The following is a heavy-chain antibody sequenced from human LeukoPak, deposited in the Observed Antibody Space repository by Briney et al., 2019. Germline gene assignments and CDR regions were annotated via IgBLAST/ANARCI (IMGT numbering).Heavy chain of an antibody. J-gene: IGHJ4*02. CDR2: IYPGDYDT. CDR3: ARPHYDFWSGYPYYFDY. D-gene: IGHD3-3*01. Sequence: GESLKISCKGSGYSFTSYWIGWVRQMPGKGLEWMGIIYPGDYDTRYSPSFQGQVTISADKSISTAYLQWSSLKASDTAMYYCARPHYDFWSGYPYYFDYWGQGTLVTVSS. CDR1: GYSFTSYW. V-gene: IGHV5-51*01.